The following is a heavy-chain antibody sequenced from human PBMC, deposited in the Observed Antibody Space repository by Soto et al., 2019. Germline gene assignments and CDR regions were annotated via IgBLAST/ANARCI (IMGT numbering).Heavy chain of an antibody. V-gene: IGHV4-34*01. CDR1: DVTFRGYY. CDR2: INYSGST. Sequence: SYTLSLACSVSDVTFRGYYWSWMRQPPGKGLEWIGEINYSGSTKFNPSLKSRVTLSIDTSKDQFSLRLSSVTAADTAVYYCARDSGGLRLGESSLYGEKDSFDVWDQGTLVTVSS. CDR3: ARDSGGLRLGESSLYGEKDSFDV. D-gene: IGHD3-16*02. J-gene: IGHJ3*01.